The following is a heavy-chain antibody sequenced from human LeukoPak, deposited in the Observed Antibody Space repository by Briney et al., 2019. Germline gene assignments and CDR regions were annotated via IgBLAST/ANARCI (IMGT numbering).Heavy chain of an antibody. Sequence: SETLSLTCTVSGGSISSSSYYWGWIRQPPGKGLEWIGSIYYSGSTYYNPSLKSRVTISVDTSKNQFSLKLSSVTAADTAVYYCARVGVLAAAGKYYYYYMDVWGKGTTVTVSS. CDR1: GGSISSSSYY. V-gene: IGHV4-39*07. CDR3: ARVGVLAAAGKYYYYYMDV. J-gene: IGHJ6*03. D-gene: IGHD6-13*01. CDR2: IYYSGST.